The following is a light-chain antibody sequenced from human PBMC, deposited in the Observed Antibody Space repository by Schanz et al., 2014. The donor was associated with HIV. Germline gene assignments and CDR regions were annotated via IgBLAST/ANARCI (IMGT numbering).Light chain of an antibody. CDR3: SSYAGSNIHVV. CDR2: DVT. V-gene: IGLV2-14*03. J-gene: IGLJ2*01. Sequence: QSALTQPTSVSGSPGQSITISCTGASMAFSSSNFVSWYQQHPGEAPRLIIYDVTSRPSGVSARFSASKTGETASLTVSGLQAEDEADYYCSSYAGSNIHVVFGGGTKLTVL. CDR1: SMAFSSSNF.